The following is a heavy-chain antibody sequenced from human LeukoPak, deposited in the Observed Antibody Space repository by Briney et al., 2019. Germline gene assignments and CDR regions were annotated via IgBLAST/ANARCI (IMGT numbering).Heavy chain of an antibody. J-gene: IGHJ4*02. CDR1: GYTFTGYY. CDR2: IDPSGGST. Sequence: GASVKVSCKASGYTFTGYYMHWVRQAPGQGLEWMGIIDPSGGSTSHAQKFQGRVTMTRDMSTSTVHMELSSLRSEDTAVYYCARSGVSYYFDYWGQGTLVTVSS. D-gene: IGHD3-10*01. CDR3: ARSGVSYYFDY. V-gene: IGHV1-46*01.